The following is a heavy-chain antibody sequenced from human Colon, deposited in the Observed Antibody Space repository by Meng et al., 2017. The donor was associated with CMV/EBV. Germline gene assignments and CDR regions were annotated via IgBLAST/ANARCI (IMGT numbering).Heavy chain of an antibody. D-gene: IGHD4-17*01. CDR2: IRDDGGDE. CDR1: GFTFSRSY. V-gene: IGHV3-30*02. CDR3: ARVGDYPGGYFDY. J-gene: IGHJ4*02. Sequence: GGSLRLSCVASGFTFSRSYMHWVRQAPGKGLEWVSFIRDDGGDEYYAESVKGRFTSSRDNSKNTMYLEMNSLRLEDTAVYYCARVGDYPGGYFDYWGQGTLVTVSS.